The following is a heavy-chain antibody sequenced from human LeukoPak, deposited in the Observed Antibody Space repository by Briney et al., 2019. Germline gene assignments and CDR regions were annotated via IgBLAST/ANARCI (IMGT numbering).Heavy chain of an antibody. D-gene: IGHD3-22*01. CDR1: GGSISSYY. Sequence: SETLSLTCTVSGGSISSYYWSWIRQPPGKGLEWIGYIYYSGSTNYNPSLKSRVTISVDTSKNQFSLKLSSVTAADTAVYYCARVAHYYDSSGSTHDAFDIWGQGTMVTVSS. CDR2: IYYSGST. CDR3: ARVAHYYDSSGSTHDAFDI. J-gene: IGHJ3*02. V-gene: IGHV4-59*01.